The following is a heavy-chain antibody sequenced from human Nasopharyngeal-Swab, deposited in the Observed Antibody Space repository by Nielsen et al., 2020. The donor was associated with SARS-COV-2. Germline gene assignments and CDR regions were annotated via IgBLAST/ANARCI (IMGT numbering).Heavy chain of an antibody. CDR3: ARGRQQLVRGYDY. V-gene: IGHV1-69*06. J-gene: IGHJ4*02. CDR1: GGTFSSYA. Sequence: SVKVSCKASGGTFSSYAISWVRQAPGQGLEWMGGIIPIFGTANYAQKFQGRVTITADKSTSSAYMELSSLRSEDTAVYYCARGRQQLVRGYDYWGQGTLVTVSS. D-gene: IGHD6-13*01. CDR2: IIPIFGTA.